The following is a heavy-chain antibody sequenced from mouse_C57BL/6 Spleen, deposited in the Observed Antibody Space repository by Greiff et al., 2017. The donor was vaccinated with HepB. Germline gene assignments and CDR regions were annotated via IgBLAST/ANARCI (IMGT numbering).Heavy chain of an antibody. J-gene: IGHJ2*01. V-gene: IGHV1-82*01. D-gene: IGHD1-1*01. CDR2: IYPGDGDT. CDR1: GYAFSSSW. CDR3: ARYGVFTTVVASFDY. Sequence: QVQLQQSGPELVKPGASVKISCKASGYAFSSSWMNWVKQRPGKGLEWIGRIYPGDGDTNYNGKFKGKATLTADKSSSTAYMQLSSLTSEDSAVYFCARYGVFTTVVASFDYWGQGTTLTVSS.